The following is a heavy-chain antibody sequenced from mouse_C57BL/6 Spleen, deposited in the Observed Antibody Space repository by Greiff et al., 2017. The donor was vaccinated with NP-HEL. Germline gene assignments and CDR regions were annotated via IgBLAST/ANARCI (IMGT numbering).Heavy chain of an antibody. CDR2: IDPENGDT. J-gene: IGHJ4*01. CDR3: TPIEDAMDY. Sequence: VHVKQSGAELVRPGASVKLSCTASGFNIKDDYMHWVKQRPEQGLERIGWIDPENGDTEYASKFQGKATITADTSSNTAYLQLSSLTSEDTAVYYCTPIEDAMDYWGQGTSVTVSS. CDR1: GFNIKDDY. V-gene: IGHV14-4*01.